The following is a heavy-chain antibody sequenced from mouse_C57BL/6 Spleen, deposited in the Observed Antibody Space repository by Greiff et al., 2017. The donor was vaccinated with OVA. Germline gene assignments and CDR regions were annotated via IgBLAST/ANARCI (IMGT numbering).Heavy chain of an antibody. CDR2: IHPNSGST. J-gene: IGHJ2*01. CDR3: ARSRSNWFDY. D-gene: IGHD2-5*01. V-gene: IGHV1-64*01. CDR1: GYTFTSYW. Sequence: VKLQQPGAELVKPGASVKLSCKASGYTFTSYWMHWVKQRPGQGLEWIGMIHPNSGSTNYNEKFKSKATLTVDKSSSTAYMQLSSLTSEDSAVYYCARSRSNWFDYWGQGTTLTVSS.